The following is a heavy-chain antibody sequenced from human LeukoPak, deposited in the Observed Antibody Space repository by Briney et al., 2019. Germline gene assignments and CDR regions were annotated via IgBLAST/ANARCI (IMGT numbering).Heavy chain of an antibody. V-gene: IGHV3-23*01. D-gene: IGHD6-13*01. CDR3: AKATSSTWYNYDY. CDR1: GFTFSSYA. CDR2: ISGGGFNT. J-gene: IGHJ4*02. Sequence: GGSLRLSCAASGFTFSSYAMSWVRQAPGKGLEWVSAISGGGFNTHSADSVKGRFTISRDSSKNTLFLQMNSLRAEDTALYYCAKATSSTWYNYDYWGQGTLVTVSS.